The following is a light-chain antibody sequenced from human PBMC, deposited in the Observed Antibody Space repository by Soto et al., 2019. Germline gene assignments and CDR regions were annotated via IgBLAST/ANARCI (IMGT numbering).Light chain of an antibody. CDR2: AAS. J-gene: IGKJ1*01. Sequence: IQMTQSPSSLSASVGDRVTISCRASQGIGNYLAWYQQKPGKIPKLLIYAASSLQSGVPSRFSGSGSGTDFTLTISSLQPEDVATYYCQKYDNVPPWTFGQGTKVEIK. CDR1: QGIGNY. V-gene: IGKV1-27*01. CDR3: QKYDNVPPWT.